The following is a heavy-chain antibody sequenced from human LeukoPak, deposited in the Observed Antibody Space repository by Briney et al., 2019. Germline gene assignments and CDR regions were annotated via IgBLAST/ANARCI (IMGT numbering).Heavy chain of an antibody. V-gene: IGHV4-30-4*01. Sequence: SETLSLTCTVSGGSISSGDYYWGWIRQPPGKGLEWIGYIYYSGSTYYNPSLKSRVTISVDTSKNQFSLKLSSVTAADTAVYYCARGSYDFWSGVYYYYGMDVWGQGTTVTVSS. CDR3: ARGSYDFWSGVYYYYGMDV. CDR2: IYYSGST. J-gene: IGHJ6*02. D-gene: IGHD3-3*01. CDR1: GGSISSGDYY.